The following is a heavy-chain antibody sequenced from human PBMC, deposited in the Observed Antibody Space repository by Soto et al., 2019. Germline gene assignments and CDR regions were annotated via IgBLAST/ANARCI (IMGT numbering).Heavy chain of an antibody. CDR2: ISGSGGST. D-gene: IGHD3-22*01. CDR1: GFPFSSYA. CDR3: AKDRAPSYYDSSGSTTFDY. Sequence: GRSLRLSCESSGFPFSSYAMSWVRQAPGKGLDWVSAISGSGGSTYYADSVKGRFTISRDNSKNTLYLQMNSLRAEDTAVYYCAKDRAPSYYDSSGSTTFDYWGQGTLVTVSS. J-gene: IGHJ4*02. V-gene: IGHV3-23*01.